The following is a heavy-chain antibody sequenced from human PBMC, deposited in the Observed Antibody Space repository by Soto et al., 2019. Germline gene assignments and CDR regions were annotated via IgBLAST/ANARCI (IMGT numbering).Heavy chain of an antibody. Sequence: EVHLLESGGGLVQPGESLRLSCVASGFRFSSYAMSWVRQAPGKGLEWVSTIRNSGDDTWYSDSVKGRFTISRDNSQNTLYLRMNSLRAEDTAVYYCAKVRVEMDVDFDSWGQGTLVTVSS. CDR2: IRNSGDDT. V-gene: IGHV3-23*01. D-gene: IGHD3-16*01. CDR1: GFRFSSYA. J-gene: IGHJ4*02. CDR3: AKVRVEMDVDFDS.